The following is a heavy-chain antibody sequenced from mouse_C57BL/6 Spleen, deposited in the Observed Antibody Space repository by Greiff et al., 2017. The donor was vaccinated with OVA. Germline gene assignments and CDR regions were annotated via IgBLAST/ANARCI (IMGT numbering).Heavy chain of an antibody. CDR2: ISSGSSTI. CDR1: GFTFSDYG. D-gene: IGHD1-1*01. J-gene: IGHJ3*01. Sequence: EVQVVESGGGLVKPGGSLKLSCAASGFTFSDYGMHWVRQAPEKGLEWVAYISSGSSTIYYADTVKGRFTISRDNAKNTLFLQMTSLRSEDTAMYYCASLTTVVAKGFAYWGQGTLVTVSA. CDR3: ASLTTVVAKGFAY. V-gene: IGHV5-17*01.